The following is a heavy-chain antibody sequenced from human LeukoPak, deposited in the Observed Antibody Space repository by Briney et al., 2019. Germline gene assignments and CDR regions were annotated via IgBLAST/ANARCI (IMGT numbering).Heavy chain of an antibody. D-gene: IGHD3-22*01. J-gene: IGHJ4*02. CDR1: GFTFSSYG. V-gene: IGHV3-30*02. CDR3: AKGEHYYDSSGYATPDY. Sequence: GGSLRLSCAASGFTFSSYGMHWVRQAPGKGLGWVAFIRYDGSNKYYADSVKGRFTISRDNSKNTLYLQMNSLRAEDTAVYYCAKGEHYYDSSGYATPDYWGQGTLVTVSS. CDR2: IRYDGSNK.